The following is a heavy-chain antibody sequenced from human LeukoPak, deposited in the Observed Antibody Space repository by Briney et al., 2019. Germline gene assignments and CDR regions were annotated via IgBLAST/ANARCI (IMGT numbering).Heavy chain of an antibody. CDR1: GYTFTSYD. Sequence: ASVKVSCKASGYTFTSYDINWVRQAPGQGLEWMGGIIPIFGTADYAQKFQGRVTITTDESTSTAYMELSSLRSEDTAVYYCARDQGVGRFDPWGQGTLVTVSS. J-gene: IGHJ5*02. CDR2: IIPIFGTA. CDR3: ARDQGVGRFDP. D-gene: IGHD2-15*01. V-gene: IGHV1-69*05.